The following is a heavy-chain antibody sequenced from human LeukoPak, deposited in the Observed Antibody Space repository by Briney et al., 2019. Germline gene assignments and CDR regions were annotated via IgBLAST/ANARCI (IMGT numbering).Heavy chain of an antibody. CDR1: GGSISPYY. J-gene: IGHJ4*02. Sequence: PSETLSLTCTASGGSISPYYWSWIRQPPGKGLEWMGYIYSSGSANYNPSLKSRVTISVDTSKNQFSLKLSSVTAADTAVYYCARMGGYSGYATHWGQGTLVTVSS. D-gene: IGHD5-12*01. V-gene: IGHV4-59*08. CDR3: ARMGGYSGYATH. CDR2: IYSSGSA.